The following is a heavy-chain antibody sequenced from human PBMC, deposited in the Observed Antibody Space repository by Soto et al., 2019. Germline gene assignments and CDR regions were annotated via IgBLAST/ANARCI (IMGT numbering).Heavy chain of an antibody. CDR2: ISYDGSNK. J-gene: IGHJ3*02. V-gene: IGHV3-30-3*01. CDR1: GFTFSSYA. D-gene: IGHD3-22*01. CDR3: ARVNYYDSSGYWYALDI. Sequence: GGSLRLSCAASGFTFSSYAMHWVRQAPGKGLEWVAVISYDGSNKYYADSVKGRFTISRDNSKNTLYLQMNSLRAEDTAVYYCARVNYYDSSGYWYALDIWGQGXMVTVSS.